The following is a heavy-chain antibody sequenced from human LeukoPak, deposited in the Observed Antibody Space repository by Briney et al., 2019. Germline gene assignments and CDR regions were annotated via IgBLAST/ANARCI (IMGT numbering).Heavy chain of an antibody. CDR2: IYYSGST. D-gene: IGHD5-24*01. CDR3: ARLQGTYYYYMDV. J-gene: IGHJ6*03. V-gene: IGHV4-59*12. CDR1: GGSISSYY. Sequence: SETLSLTCTVSGGSISSYYWSWIRQPPGKGLEWIGYIYYSGSTNYNPSLKSRVTISVDTSKNQFSLKLSSVTAADTAVYYCARLQGTYYYYMDVWGKGTTVTVSS.